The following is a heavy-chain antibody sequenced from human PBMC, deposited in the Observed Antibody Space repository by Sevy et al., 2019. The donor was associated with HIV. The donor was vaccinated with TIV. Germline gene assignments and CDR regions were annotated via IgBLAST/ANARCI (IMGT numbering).Heavy chain of an antibody. CDR1: GGTFSSYA. Sequence: SVKVSCKASGGTFSSYAISWVRQAPGQGLEWMGRITPILGIENYAQKFQGRVTITADKPTSTANMELSSLRSEDTAVYYCARDPPYNWNHYYYGMDVWGQGTTVTVSS. V-gene: IGHV1-69*04. J-gene: IGHJ6*02. CDR2: ITPILGIE. CDR3: ARDPPYNWNHYYYGMDV. D-gene: IGHD1-20*01.